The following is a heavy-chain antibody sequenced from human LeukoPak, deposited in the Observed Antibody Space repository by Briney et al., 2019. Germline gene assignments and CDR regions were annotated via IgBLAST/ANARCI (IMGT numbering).Heavy chain of an antibody. CDR2: IYSGGST. CDR1: GFTVSSIY. CDR3: ARALRYCDWGAGYYYGMDV. J-gene: IGHJ6*02. Sequence: RGSLRLSCAASGFTVSSIYISWVRQAPGKGLEWVSVIYSGGSTYNADSEKRRFTISTDSSKNTLNLQMNSLRAEDTAVYYCARALRYCDWGAGYYYGMDVWGQGTTVTVSS. D-gene: IGHD3-9*01. V-gene: IGHV3-66*02.